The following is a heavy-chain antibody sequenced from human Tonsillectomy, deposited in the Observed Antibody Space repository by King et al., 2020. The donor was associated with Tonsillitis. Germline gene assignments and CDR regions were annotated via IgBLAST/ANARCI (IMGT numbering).Heavy chain of an antibody. CDR2: IYYSGST. CDR3: ARDSSSSPPFYHYYMDV. J-gene: IGHJ6*03. D-gene: IGHD6-6*01. CDR1: GGSISAYY. Sequence: VQLQESGPGLVKPSETLSLTCTVSGGSISAYYWSWLRQPPGKGLEWIGYIYYSGSTTYNPSLKSRVTISVDTSKNQFSLKLSSVTAADTAVYYCARDSSSSPPFYHYYMDVWGKGTTVTVSS. V-gene: IGHV4-59*01.